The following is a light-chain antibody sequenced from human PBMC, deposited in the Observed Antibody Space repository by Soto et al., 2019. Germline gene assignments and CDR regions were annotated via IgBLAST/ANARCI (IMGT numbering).Light chain of an antibody. CDR3: KQRNSFALT. CDR1: QGISIW. CDR2: SAF. J-gene: IGKJ4*01. Sequence: DIQMTQSPSSVSASVGDRATITCLASQGISIWLVWYQQKPGKAPKHLIYSAFSLQSGVPSRFKRSGSGTDFTLTIGSLQPEDFATYCCKQRNSFALTFGGGTKVEIK. V-gene: IGKV1-12*01.